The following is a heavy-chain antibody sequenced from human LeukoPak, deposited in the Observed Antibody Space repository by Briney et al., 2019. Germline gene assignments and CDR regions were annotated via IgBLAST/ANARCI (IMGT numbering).Heavy chain of an antibody. D-gene: IGHD2-15*01. V-gene: IGHV1-69*13. J-gene: IGHJ3*02. CDR2: IIPIFGTA. Sequence: SVKVSCKASGGTFSSYAISWVRQAPGQGLEWMGGIIPIFGTANYAQKFQGRVTITADESTSTAYMELSSLRYEDTAVYYCARDEAYCSGGSCGAFDIWGQGTMVTVSS. CDR3: ARDEAYCSGGSCGAFDI. CDR1: GGTFSSYA.